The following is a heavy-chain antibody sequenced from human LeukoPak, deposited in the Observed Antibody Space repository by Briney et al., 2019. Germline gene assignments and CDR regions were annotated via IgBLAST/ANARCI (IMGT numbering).Heavy chain of an antibody. Sequence: SETLSLTCAVYGGSFSGYYWSRIRQPPGKGLEWIGEINHSGSTNYNPSLKSRVTISVDTSKNQFSLKLSSVTAADTAVYYCAIDTVTTDWFDPWGQGTLVTVSS. V-gene: IGHV4-34*01. J-gene: IGHJ5*02. D-gene: IGHD4-17*01. CDR1: GGSFSGYY. CDR3: AIDTVTTDWFDP. CDR2: INHSGST.